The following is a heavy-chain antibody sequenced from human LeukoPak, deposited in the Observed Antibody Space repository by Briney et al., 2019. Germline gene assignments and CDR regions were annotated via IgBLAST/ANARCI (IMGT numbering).Heavy chain of an antibody. D-gene: IGHD2-15*01. V-gene: IGHV3-23*01. J-gene: IGHJ2*01. CDR2: ISGSGGST. CDR1: GFTFSSYA. Sequence: GGSLRLSCAASGFTFSSYAMSWVRQAPGKGLEWVSAISGSGGSTYYADSVKGRFTISRDNSKNTLYLQMNSLRAEDTAVYYYAKEGDIVVVVAHNWYFDLWGRGTLVTVSS. CDR3: AKEGDIVVVVAHNWYFDL.